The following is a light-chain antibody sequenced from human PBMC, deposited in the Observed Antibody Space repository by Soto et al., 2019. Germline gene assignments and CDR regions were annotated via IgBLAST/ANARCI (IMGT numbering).Light chain of an antibody. CDR3: QQYGGLPLT. J-gene: IGKJ4*01. V-gene: IGKV3-20*01. CDR1: QSVSNNY. Sequence: EIVLTQSPGTLSLSPGERATLSCRASQSVSNNYLAWYQQKPGQAPRLLIYGASSRATGIPDRFSGSGSGTDFTLTISRLEPEDFAVYYCQQYGGLPLTFGGGTKLEIK. CDR2: GAS.